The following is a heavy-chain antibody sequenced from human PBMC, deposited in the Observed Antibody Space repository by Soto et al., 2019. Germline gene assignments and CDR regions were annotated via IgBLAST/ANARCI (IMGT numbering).Heavy chain of an antibody. J-gene: IGHJ4*02. Sequence: GGSLRLSCAASGFTFSSYSMNWVRQAPGKGLEWVSYVSSSTTIYYADSVKGRFTISRDNAKNSLYLQMNSLRDEDTAVYYCARGLGYGLFDYWGQGTLVTVSS. CDR2: VSSSTTI. CDR3: ARGLGYGLFDY. V-gene: IGHV3-48*02. CDR1: GFTFSSYS. D-gene: IGHD5-18*01.